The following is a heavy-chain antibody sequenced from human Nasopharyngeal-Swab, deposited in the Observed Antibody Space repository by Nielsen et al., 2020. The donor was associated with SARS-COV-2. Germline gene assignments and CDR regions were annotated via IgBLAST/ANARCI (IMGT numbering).Heavy chain of an antibody. CDR3: ARGWYSGPDY. CDR1: GYSFTSYW. CDR2: IYPSDSET. J-gene: IGHJ4*02. D-gene: IGHD6-19*01. V-gene: IGHV5-51*01. Sequence: GGSLRLSCKGSGYSFTSYWIAWVRQMPGKGLEWMRLIYPSDSETRYSPSFEGQVTISADKSISTAYLQWSSLKASDTAMYYCARGWYSGPDYWGQGTLVTVSS.